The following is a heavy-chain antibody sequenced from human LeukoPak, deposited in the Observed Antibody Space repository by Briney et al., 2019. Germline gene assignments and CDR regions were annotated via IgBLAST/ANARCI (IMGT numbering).Heavy chain of an antibody. CDR3: AKDGAFIAAAGISIDY. J-gene: IGHJ4*02. D-gene: IGHD6-13*01. CDR1: GFTFSSYG. Sequence: GGSLRLSCAASGFTFSSYGMHWVRQAPGKGLEWVAVIWYDGSNKYYADSVKGRFTISRDNSKNTLYLQMNSLRAEDTAVYYCAKDGAFIAAAGISIDYWGQGTLVTVSS. V-gene: IGHV3-33*06. CDR2: IWYDGSNK.